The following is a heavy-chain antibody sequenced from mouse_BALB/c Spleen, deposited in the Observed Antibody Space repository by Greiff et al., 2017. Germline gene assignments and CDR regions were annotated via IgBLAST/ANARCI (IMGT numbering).Heavy chain of an antibody. CDR1: GFDFSRYW. CDR2: INPGSSTI. D-gene: IGHD1-3*01. V-gene: IGHV4-2*02. J-gene: IGHJ4*01. CDR3: ARLDNYDAMDY. Sequence: EVKLEESGGGLVQPGGSLNLSCAASGFDFSRYWMSWARQAPGKGQEWIGEINPGSSTINYTPSLKDKFIISRDNAKNTLYLQMSKVRSEDTALYYCARLDNYDAMDYWGQGTSVTVSS.